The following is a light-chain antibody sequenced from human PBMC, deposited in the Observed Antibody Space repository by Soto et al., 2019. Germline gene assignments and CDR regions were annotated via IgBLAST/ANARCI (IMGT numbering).Light chain of an antibody. CDR2: EVS. CDR1: SSDVGGYNY. Sequence: QSALTQPPSASGSPGQSVTISCTGSSSDVGGYNYVSWYQQHPGKAPKLMIYEVSKRPSGVPDRLSGSKSGTSASLAITGLQAEDEADYYCQSYDSSLSGWVFGGGTKLTVL. CDR3: QSYDSSLSGWV. J-gene: IGLJ3*02. V-gene: IGLV2-8*01.